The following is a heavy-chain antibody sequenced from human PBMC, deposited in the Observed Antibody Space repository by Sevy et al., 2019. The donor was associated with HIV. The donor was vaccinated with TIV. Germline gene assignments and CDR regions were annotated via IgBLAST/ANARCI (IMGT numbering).Heavy chain of an antibody. V-gene: IGHV3-48*01. CDR3: ARGTGSGSFLFDY. J-gene: IGHJ4*02. D-gene: IGHD3-10*01. CDR2: ISSSSSTL. CDR1: GFTFSSYS. Sequence: GESLKISCAASGFTFSSYSMSWVRQTPGKGLEWLSLISSSSSTLHHADSVKGRFTISRDNAKNSLYLQMNSLRAEDTAMYYCARGTGSGSFLFDYWGQGTLVTVSS.